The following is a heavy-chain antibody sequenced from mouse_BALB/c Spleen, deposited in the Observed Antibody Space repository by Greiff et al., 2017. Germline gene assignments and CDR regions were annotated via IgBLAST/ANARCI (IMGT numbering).Heavy chain of an antibody. J-gene: IGHJ4*01. D-gene: IGHD2-14*01. CDR1: GFSLTSYG. CDR3: AKTYYRSSYAMDY. Sequence: VHLVESGPGLVAPSQSLSITCTVSGFSLTSYGVHWVRQPPGKGLEWLGVIWAGGSTNYNSALMSRLSISKDNSKSQVFLKMNSLQTDDTAMYYCAKTYYRSSYAMDYWGQGTSVTVSS. CDR2: IWAGGST. V-gene: IGHV2-9*02.